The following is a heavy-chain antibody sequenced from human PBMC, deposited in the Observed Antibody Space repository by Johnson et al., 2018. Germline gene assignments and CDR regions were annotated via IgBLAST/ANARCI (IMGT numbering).Heavy chain of an antibody. CDR1: GFNFRAYG. CDR2: ISYDESET. Sequence: VQLVESRGGVVQPGRSLRLSCAASGFNFRAYGMNWVRQAPGKGLQWVALISYDESETFYSDSVKGRFTVSRDNSKDTLYLQMNSLRVEDTAVYYCAKDYYDSSWSQPFDTWGQGTMVTVSS. V-gene: IGHV3-30*18. CDR3: AKDYYDSSWSQPFDT. J-gene: IGHJ3*02. D-gene: IGHD3-22*01.